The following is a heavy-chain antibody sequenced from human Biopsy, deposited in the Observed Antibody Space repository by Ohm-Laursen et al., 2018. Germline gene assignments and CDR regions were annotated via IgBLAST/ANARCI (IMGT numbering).Heavy chain of an antibody. CDR1: GYTFTSHD. CDR3: ARLETTLGRSLDS. Sequence: ASVKVSCKASGYTFTSHDINWVRQATGQGPEWMGWMSPNTGNTVYAQRFQDRVTMTSDTSTGTAYMELTSLTSDDTAVYFCARLETTLGRSLDSWGQGTLVAVSS. CDR2: MSPNTGNT. D-gene: IGHD1-1*01. V-gene: IGHV1-8*01. J-gene: IGHJ4*02.